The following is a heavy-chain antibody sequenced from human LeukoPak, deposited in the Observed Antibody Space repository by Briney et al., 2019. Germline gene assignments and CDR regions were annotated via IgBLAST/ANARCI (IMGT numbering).Heavy chain of an antibody. D-gene: IGHD5-18*01. Sequence: SGGSLRLSCIASGFTFGDYAMSWVRQAPGKGLEWVGFIRSKPYGGTTEYAASVKGRFSISRDDSKSTAYLQMNSLKTEDTAVYYCIRDFRGYSSYYMDVWGKGTTETLSS. CDR1: GFTFGDYA. V-gene: IGHV3-49*04. CDR2: IRSKPYGGTT. J-gene: IGHJ6*03. CDR3: IRDFRGYSSYYMDV.